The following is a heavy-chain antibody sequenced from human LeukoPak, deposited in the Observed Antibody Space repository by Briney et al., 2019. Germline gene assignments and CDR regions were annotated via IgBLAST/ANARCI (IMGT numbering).Heavy chain of an antibody. Sequence: ASVKVSCKASGGTFSSYAISWVRQAPGQGLEWMGWMNPNSGNTGYAQKFQGRVTITRNTSISTAYMELSSLRSEDTAVYYCARVPSSSRGWFDPWGQGTLVTVSS. CDR2: MNPNSGNT. J-gene: IGHJ5*02. CDR1: GGTFSSYA. CDR3: ARVPSSSRGWFDP. V-gene: IGHV1-8*03. D-gene: IGHD6-6*01.